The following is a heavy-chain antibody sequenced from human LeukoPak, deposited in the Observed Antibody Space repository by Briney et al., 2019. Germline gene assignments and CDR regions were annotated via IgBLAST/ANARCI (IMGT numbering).Heavy chain of an antibody. J-gene: IGHJ4*02. CDR1: GXSVSSYY. CDR3: ARAWATDYFDY. CDR2: MYYSGTI. V-gene: IGHV4-59*02. Sequence: PSETLSLTCTVSGXSVSSYYGSWIRQPPGKGLEWIGYMYYSGTIKYNPSLKSRVTISVDTSKNQFSLKLSSVTAADTAMYYCARAWATDYFDYWGQGTLVTVSS.